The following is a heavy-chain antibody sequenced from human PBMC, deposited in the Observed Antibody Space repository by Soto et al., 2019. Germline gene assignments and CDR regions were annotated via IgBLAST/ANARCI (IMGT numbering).Heavy chain of an antibody. CDR1: GVTFSSYA. CDR2: IIPIFGTA. Sequence: GXSVKVSCTASGVTFSSYAIIWVRQAPGQGLEWMGGIIPIFGTANYAQKFQGRVTITADESTSTAYMELSSLRSEDTAVYYSARARRAGSYFDYWGQGTLVTVSS. V-gene: IGHV1-69*01. J-gene: IGHJ4*02. CDR3: ARARRAGSYFDY. D-gene: IGHD1-26*01.